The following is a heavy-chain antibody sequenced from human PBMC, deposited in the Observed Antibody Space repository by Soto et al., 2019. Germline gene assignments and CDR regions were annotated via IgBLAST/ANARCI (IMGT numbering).Heavy chain of an antibody. V-gene: IGHV2-5*02. CDR3: AHLYSRSWVFDY. J-gene: IGHJ4*02. D-gene: IGHD6-13*01. CDR2: IYWDDDK. Sequence: QITLKESGPTLVKPTQTLTLTCTFSGFSLSTSGVGVGWIRQPPGKALEWLALIYWDDDKRYSPSLKSRLTLTQDTSKNQVVLTMTNMDPVDTATYYWAHLYSRSWVFDYWGQGTLVTVSS. CDR1: GFSLSTSGVG.